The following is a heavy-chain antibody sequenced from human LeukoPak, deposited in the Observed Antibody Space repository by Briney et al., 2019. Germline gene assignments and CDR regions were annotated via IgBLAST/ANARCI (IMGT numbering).Heavy chain of an antibody. Sequence: PSETLSLTCTVSGGSISSYYWSWIRQPPGKGLEWIGYIYYSGSTNYNPSLKSRVTISVDTSKNQFSLKLSSVTAADTAVYYCAKSDCSSDGCKLLNYWGQGTLVTVSS. D-gene: IGHD5-24*01. J-gene: IGHJ4*02. CDR2: IYYSGST. CDR3: AKSDCSSDGCKLLNY. CDR1: GGSISSYY. V-gene: IGHV4-59*08.